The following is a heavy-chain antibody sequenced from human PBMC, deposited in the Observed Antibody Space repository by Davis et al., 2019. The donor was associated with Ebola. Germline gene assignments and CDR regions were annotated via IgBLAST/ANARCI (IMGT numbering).Heavy chain of an antibody. CDR2: ISSSGSTI. Sequence: PGGSLRLSCAASGFTFSSYAMHWIRQAPGKGLEWVSYISSSGSTIYYADSVKGRFTISRDNAKNSLYLQMNSLRAEDTAVYYCARVSTLYGMDVWGQGTTVTVSS. V-gene: IGHV3-48*04. CDR1: GFTFSSYA. CDR3: ARVSTLYGMDV. J-gene: IGHJ6*02.